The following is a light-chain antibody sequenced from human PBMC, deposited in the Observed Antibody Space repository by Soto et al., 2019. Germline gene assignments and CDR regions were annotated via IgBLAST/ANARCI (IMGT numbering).Light chain of an antibody. CDR1: QSVSTSY. CDR2: GDS. CDR3: QQYGNSRGT. J-gene: IGKJ1*01. V-gene: IGKV3-20*01. Sequence: DIVLTHSPGTLSLSPGDRATLSCRASQSVSTSYLAWYQQKPGQAPRLRISGDSSMSTGIPDRFSGSGSGTDFNLTISGLEPEDCAVYYCQQYGNSRGTFGQGTKVEIK.